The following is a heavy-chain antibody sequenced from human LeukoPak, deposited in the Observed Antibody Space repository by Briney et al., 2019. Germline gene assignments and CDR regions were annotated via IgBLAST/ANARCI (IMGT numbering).Heavy chain of an antibody. Sequence: SETLSLTCTVSNGSISSYYWGWIRQPPGKGLEWIGYISYSGSTNYNPSLKSRVTISVDTSKNQFSLKLSSVTAADTAVYYCARLGGYSYGYYMDVWGKGTTVTVSS. CDR1: NGSISSYY. CDR3: ARLGGYSYGYYMDV. V-gene: IGHV4-59*12. J-gene: IGHJ6*03. CDR2: ISYSGST. D-gene: IGHD5-18*01.